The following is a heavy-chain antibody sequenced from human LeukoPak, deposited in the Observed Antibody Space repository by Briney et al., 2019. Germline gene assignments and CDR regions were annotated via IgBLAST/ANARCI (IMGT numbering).Heavy chain of an antibody. CDR1: GFTFSSYA. J-gene: IGHJ4*02. Sequence: PGGSLRLSCAASGFTFSSYAMSWVRQAPGKGLEWVSAISGSGGSTYYADSVKGRFTISRDNSKSTLYLQMNSLRAEDTAVYYCAKSRYGGNSPYYFDYWGQGTLVTVSS. D-gene: IGHD4-23*01. CDR2: ISGSGGST. V-gene: IGHV3-23*01. CDR3: AKSRYGGNSPYYFDY.